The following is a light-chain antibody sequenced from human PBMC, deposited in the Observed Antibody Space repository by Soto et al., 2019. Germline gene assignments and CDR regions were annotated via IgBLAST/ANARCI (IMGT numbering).Light chain of an antibody. J-gene: IGKJ4*01. Sequence: EIELTQSPVTLSVSPGERATLSCRASQSVSSDLAWFQQKPGQAPRLLIYGASTRATGIPARFSGSGSGTEFTLTNSSLQSEDFAIYYCHQYNNWPLTFGGGTKVEIK. V-gene: IGKV3-15*01. CDR1: QSVSSD. CDR2: GAS. CDR3: HQYNNWPLT.